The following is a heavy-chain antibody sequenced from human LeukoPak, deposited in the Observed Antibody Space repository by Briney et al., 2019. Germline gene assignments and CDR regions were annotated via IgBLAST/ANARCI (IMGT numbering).Heavy chain of an antibody. Sequence: GRSLRLSCAASGFTFSSYAMHWVRQAPGKGLEWVAVISYDGSNKYYADSVKGRFTISRDNSKNTLYLPMNSLRAEDTAVYYCARDLTYDSSGYYYGLDYWGQGTLVTVSS. CDR1: GFTFSSYA. V-gene: IGHV3-30*04. D-gene: IGHD3-22*01. CDR2: ISYDGSNK. J-gene: IGHJ4*02. CDR3: ARDLTYDSSGYYYGLDY.